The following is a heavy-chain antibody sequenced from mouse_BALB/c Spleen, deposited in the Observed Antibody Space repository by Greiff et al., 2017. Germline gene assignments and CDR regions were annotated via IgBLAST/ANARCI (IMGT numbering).Heavy chain of an antibody. J-gene: IGHJ4*01. Sequence: VKLQESGPELVRPGVSVKISCKGSGYTFTDYAMHWVKQSHAKSLEWIGVISTYYGNTNYNQKFKGKATMTVDKSSSTAYMELARLTSEDSAIYYCARADFYAMDYWGQGTSVTVSS. CDR2: ISTYYGNT. V-gene: IGHV1-67*01. CDR3: ARADFYAMDY. CDR1: GYTFTDYA.